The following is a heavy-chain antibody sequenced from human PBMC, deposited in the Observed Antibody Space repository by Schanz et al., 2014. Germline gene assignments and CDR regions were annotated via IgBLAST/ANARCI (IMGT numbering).Heavy chain of an antibody. Sequence: QVQLVESGGGVVQPGRSLRLSCAASGFTFSYYWMHWVRQAPGKGLEWISYVSSYDTTVSYADSVKGRFTISRDNAKNSVYLQMNSLRVEDTAVYYCARYGFRKFGVVYGLAVWGQGTTVTVS. CDR2: VSSYDTTV. D-gene: IGHD3-3*01. CDR1: GFTFSYYW. CDR3: ARYGFRKFGVVYGLAV. V-gene: IGHV3-11*01. J-gene: IGHJ6*02.